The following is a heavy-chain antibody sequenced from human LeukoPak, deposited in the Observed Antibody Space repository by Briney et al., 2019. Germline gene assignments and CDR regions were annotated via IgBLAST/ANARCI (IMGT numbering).Heavy chain of an antibody. CDR2: TSSSSSYI. Sequence: GGSLRLSCAASGFTFSSYSMNWVRQAPGKGLEWVSSTSSSSSYIYYADSVKGRFTISRDNAKNSLYLQMNSLRAEDTAVYYCARLESSSGWYGGYFDYWGQGTLVTVSS. CDR1: GFTFSSYS. J-gene: IGHJ4*02. D-gene: IGHD6-19*01. V-gene: IGHV3-21*01. CDR3: ARLESSSGWYGGYFDY.